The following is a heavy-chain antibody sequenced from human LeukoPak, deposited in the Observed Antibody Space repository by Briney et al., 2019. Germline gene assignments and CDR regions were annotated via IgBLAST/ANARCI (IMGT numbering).Heavy chain of an antibody. CDR2: ISYDGSNK. V-gene: IGHV3-30*04. D-gene: IGHD1-1*01. CDR1: GFTFSSYA. CDR3: AKGWNAYYYYYGMDV. J-gene: IGHJ6*04. Sequence: GRSLRLSCAASGFTFSSYAMHWVRQAPGKGLEWVAVISYDGSNKYYADSVKGRFTISRDNSKNTLYLQMNSLRAEDTAVYYCAKGWNAYYYYYGMDVWGKGTTVTVSS.